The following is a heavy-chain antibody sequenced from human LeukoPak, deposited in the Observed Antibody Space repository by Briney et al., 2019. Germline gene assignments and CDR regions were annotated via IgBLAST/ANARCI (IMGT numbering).Heavy chain of an antibody. D-gene: IGHD6-13*01. CDR1: GYTFTSYY. CDR3: ARQGTIAAAGTGGWFDP. Sequence: GASVKVSCKASGYTFTSYYMHWVRQAPGQGLEWMGIINPSGGSTSYAQKFQGGVTMTRDTSTSTVYMELSSLRSEDTAVYYCARQGTIAAAGTGGWFDPWGQGTLVTVSS. CDR2: INPSGGST. V-gene: IGHV1-46*01. J-gene: IGHJ5*02.